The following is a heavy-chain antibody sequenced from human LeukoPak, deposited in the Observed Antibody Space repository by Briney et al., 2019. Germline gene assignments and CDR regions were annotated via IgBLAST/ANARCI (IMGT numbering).Heavy chain of an antibody. J-gene: IGHJ6*03. CDR2: IIPIFGTA. V-gene: IGHV1-69*05. Sequence: SVKVSCKASGGTFSSYAISWVRQAPGQGLEWMGRIIPIFGTANYAQKFQGRVTITTDVSTSTAYMELSSLRSEDTAVYYCARDPPGYYYYMDVWGKGTTVTVPS. CDR1: GGTFSSYA. CDR3: ARDPPGYYYYMDV.